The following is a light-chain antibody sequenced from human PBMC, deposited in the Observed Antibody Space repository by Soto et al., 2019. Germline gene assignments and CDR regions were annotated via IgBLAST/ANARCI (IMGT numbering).Light chain of an antibody. J-gene: IGLJ3*02. CDR2: EDS. V-gene: IGLV2-23*01. CDR3: CSYAGGSTWV. Sequence: QSALTQPASVSGSPGQSITISCSGTSSDIGSYNLVSWYQQHPGRGPKLMIYEDSKRPSGVSDRFSGSKSGNLASLIISGLQAEDEADYYCCSYAGGSTWVFGGGTKLTVL. CDR1: SSDIGSYNL.